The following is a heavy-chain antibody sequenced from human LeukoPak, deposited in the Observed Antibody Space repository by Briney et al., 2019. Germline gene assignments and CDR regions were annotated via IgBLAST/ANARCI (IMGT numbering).Heavy chain of an antibody. J-gene: IGHJ4*02. Sequence: HGESLKISCKGSGYSFTTYWIGWVRQMPGKGLEWMGIIYPGDSDTRYSPSFQGQVTFSADKSINTAYLQWSSLRASDTAMYYCAREAWSCSGGSCYSDSWGQGTLVTVSS. D-gene: IGHD2-15*01. CDR3: AREAWSCSGGSCYSDS. CDR1: GYSFTTYW. V-gene: IGHV5-51*01. CDR2: IYPGDSDT.